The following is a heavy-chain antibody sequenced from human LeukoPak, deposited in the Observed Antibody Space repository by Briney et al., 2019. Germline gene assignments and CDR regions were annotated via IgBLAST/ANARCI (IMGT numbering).Heavy chain of an antibody. J-gene: IGHJ4*02. V-gene: IGHV3-7*01. CDR1: GFSFSSYW. Sequence: GGSLRLSCAVSGFSFSSYWMSWVRQAPGRGLEWVANIKTDGTEKYYVDSVEGRFTISRDNARNSLYLLMNSLRVDDTALYYCTRDDGAGPHYWGQGTLVAVST. D-gene: IGHD3-10*01. CDR3: TRDDGAGPHY. CDR2: IKTDGTEK.